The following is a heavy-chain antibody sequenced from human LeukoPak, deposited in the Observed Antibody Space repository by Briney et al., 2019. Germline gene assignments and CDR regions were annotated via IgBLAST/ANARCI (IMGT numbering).Heavy chain of an antibody. CDR1: GGSISSYY. J-gene: IGHJ4*02. Sequence: SETLSLTCTVSGGSISSYYWSWIRQPPGKGLEWIGYIYYSGSTNYNPSLKSRVTISVDTSKNQFSLKLSSVTAADTAVYYCATDNSGYGGFDYWGQGTLVTVSS. CDR2: IYYSGST. CDR3: ATDNSGYGGFDY. D-gene: IGHD5-12*01. V-gene: IGHV4-59*01.